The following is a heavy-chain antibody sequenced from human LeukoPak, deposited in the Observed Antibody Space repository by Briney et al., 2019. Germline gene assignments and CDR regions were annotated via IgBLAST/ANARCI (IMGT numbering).Heavy chain of an antibody. V-gene: IGHV1-46*01. CDR3: AREWELLRSPAGPSPGADY. J-gene: IGHJ4*02. Sequence: ASVKVSCKASGYTFTVYYMHWVRQAPGQGLEWMGIINPSGGSTSYAQKFQGRVTMTRDTSTSTVYMELSSLRSEDTAVYYCAREWELLRSPAGPSPGADYWGQGTLVTVSS. CDR1: GYTFTVYY. D-gene: IGHD1-26*01. CDR2: INPSGGST.